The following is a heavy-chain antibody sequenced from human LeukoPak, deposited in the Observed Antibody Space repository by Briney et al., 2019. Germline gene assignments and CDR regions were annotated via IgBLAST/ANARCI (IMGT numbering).Heavy chain of an antibody. CDR1: GGTFSSYA. J-gene: IGHJ5*02. Sequence: GASVKVSCKASGGTFSSYAISWVRQAPGQGLEWMGGIIPIFGTANYAQKFQGRVTMTADESTSTAYMELSTLRSEDTAVYYCARVGADFDFWSGYYKRGRWFDPWGQGTLVTVSS. CDR3: ARVGADFDFWSGYYKRGRWFDP. D-gene: IGHD3-3*01. CDR2: IIPIFGTA. V-gene: IGHV1-69*13.